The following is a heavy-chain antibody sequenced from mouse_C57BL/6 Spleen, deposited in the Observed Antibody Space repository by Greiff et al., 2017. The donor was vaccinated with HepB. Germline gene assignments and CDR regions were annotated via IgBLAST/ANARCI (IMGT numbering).Heavy chain of an antibody. CDR1: GYSFTGYF. CDR2: INPYNGDT. Sequence: VQLQQSGPELVKPGDSVKISCKASGYSFTGYFMNWVMQSHGKSLEWIGRINPYNGDTYYNQKFKGKATLTVDKSSSTAHMELRSLTSEDSAVYYCARESEFTTVVAPLGYWGQGTTLTVSS. D-gene: IGHD1-1*01. V-gene: IGHV1-20*01. J-gene: IGHJ2*01. CDR3: ARESEFTTVVAPLGY.